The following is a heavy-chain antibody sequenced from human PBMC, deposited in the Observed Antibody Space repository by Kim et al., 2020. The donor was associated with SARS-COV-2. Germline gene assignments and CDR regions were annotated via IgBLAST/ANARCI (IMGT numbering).Heavy chain of an antibody. Sequence: GGSLRLSCAVSGLTFQNHAMNWVRQAPGKGLEWVSGISSSGLYTHYADSVKGRFTISRENSRSTLFLQMHSLRAEDTAVYFCAKVYSTTMNVDAFDIWG. V-gene: IGHV3-23*01. D-gene: IGHD4-4*01. CDR2: ISSSGLYT. CDR1: GLTFQNHA. J-gene: IGHJ3*02. CDR3: AKVYSTTMNVDAFDI.